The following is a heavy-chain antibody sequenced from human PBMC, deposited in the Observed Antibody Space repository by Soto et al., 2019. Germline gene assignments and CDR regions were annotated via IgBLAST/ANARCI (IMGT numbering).Heavy chain of an antibody. D-gene: IGHD6-13*01. CDR2: ISGSGGST. CDR3: AKGPPPPDGGTWYYFDS. Sequence: EVQLLESGGGLVQPGGSLRLSCSASGFTFSSYAMSWVRQAPGKGLESVSAISGSGGSTYYADSVKGRFTISRDNSKNTLYPQMDSLRAEDTAVYYCAKGPPPPDGGTWYYFDSWGQGILVTVSS. V-gene: IGHV3-23*01. J-gene: IGHJ4*02. CDR1: GFTFSSYA.